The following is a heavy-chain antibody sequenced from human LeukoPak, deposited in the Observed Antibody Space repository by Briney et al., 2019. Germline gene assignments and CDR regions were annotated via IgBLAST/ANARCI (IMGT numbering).Heavy chain of an antibody. CDR1: GFNFTNAW. CDR2: IKKKTDGETT. Sequence: GGSLRLSCAGSGFNFTNAWMSWVRQAPGKGLEWVGRIKKKTDGETTDYAALVKGRFTISRDDSKNTLYLQMNSLKTEDTAVYYCTTVGYCTGDNCYNWGQGTLVTVSS. V-gene: IGHV3-15*01. J-gene: IGHJ4*02. D-gene: IGHD2-8*02. CDR3: TTVGYCTGDNCYN.